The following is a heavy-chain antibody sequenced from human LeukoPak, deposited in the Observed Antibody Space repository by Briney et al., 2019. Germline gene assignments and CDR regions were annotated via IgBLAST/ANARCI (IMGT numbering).Heavy chain of an antibody. CDR2: IYTSGST. CDR1: GGSISSYY. Sequence: PSETLSLTCTVSGGSISSYYWSWIRQPAGKGLEWIGRIYTSGSTNYNPSLKSRVTMSVDTSKNQFSPKLSSVTAADTAVYYCARDSPAMTSPYYYYGMDVWGQGTTVTVSS. J-gene: IGHJ6*02. V-gene: IGHV4-4*07. D-gene: IGHD2-2*01. CDR3: ARDSPAMTSPYYYYGMDV.